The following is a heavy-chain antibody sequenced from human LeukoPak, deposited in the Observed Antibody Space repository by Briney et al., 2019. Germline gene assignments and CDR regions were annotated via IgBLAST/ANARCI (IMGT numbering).Heavy chain of an antibody. Sequence: ASVKVSCKASGYTFTSYGISWVRQAPGQRLEWMGWIDAGNGNTKYSQKFQGRVTITRDTSASTAYMELSSLRSEDTAVYYCARSRVPAGKYCSGGSCYGGFDYWGQGTLVTVSS. J-gene: IGHJ4*02. CDR2: IDAGNGNT. D-gene: IGHD2-15*01. CDR1: GYTFTSYG. CDR3: ARSRVPAGKYCSGGSCYGGFDY. V-gene: IGHV1-3*01.